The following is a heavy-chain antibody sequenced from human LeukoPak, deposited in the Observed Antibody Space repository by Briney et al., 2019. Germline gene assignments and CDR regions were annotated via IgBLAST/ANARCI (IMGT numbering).Heavy chain of an antibody. Sequence: GGSLRLSCAASGFTFSSYSMNWVRQAPGRGLEWVSSISSSSTYIYYADSVKGRFTISRDNAKNSLYLQMNSLRAEDTAVFYCARNTITGYYYGMDVWGQGTTVTVSS. CDR2: ISSSSTYI. V-gene: IGHV3-21*01. CDR3: ARNTITGYYYGMDV. CDR1: GFTFSSYS. J-gene: IGHJ6*02. D-gene: IGHD3-10*01.